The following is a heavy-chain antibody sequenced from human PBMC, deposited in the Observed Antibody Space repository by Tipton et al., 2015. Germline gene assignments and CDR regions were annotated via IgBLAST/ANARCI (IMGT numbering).Heavy chain of an antibody. V-gene: IGHV4-31*03. D-gene: IGHD3-10*01. Sequence: TLSLTCTVSGRSLTGGGSHWTWLRQHPGKGLEWIGYIYYSGSTYYNPSLKSRVTISVDTSKNQFSLKLSSVTAADTAVYYCVRRGLDPWGQGTLVTVSS. J-gene: IGHJ5*02. CDR2: IYYSGST. CDR1: GRSLTGGGSH. CDR3: VRRGLDP.